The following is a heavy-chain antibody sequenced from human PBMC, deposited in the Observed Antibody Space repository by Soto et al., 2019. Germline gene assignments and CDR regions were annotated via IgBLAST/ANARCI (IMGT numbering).Heavy chain of an antibody. J-gene: IGHJ3*02. Sequence: EVQLVESGGGLVQPGGSLRLSCAASGFTVSSNYMSWVRQAPGKGLAWVSVIYSDSSTYYADSVKGRFTISRDNSKNTLYLQMNSLRAEDTAVYYCARDDGLADAFDIWGQGTMVTVSS. D-gene: IGHD4-17*01. V-gene: IGHV3-66*01. CDR2: IYSDSST. CDR1: GFTVSSNY. CDR3: ARDDGLADAFDI.